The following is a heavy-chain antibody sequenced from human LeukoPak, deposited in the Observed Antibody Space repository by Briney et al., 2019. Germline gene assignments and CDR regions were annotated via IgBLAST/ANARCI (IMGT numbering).Heavy chain of an antibody. Sequence: ASVKVSCKASGYTFTGYYMHWVRQAPGQGLEWMGRINPNSGGTNYAQKFQGRVTMTRDTSISTAYMELSRLRSDDTAMYYCARSRVIVPAALPPLSYYMDVWGKGTTVTVSS. CDR3: ARSRVIVPAALPPLSYYMDV. D-gene: IGHD2-2*01. V-gene: IGHV1-2*06. J-gene: IGHJ6*03. CDR1: GYTFTGYY. CDR2: INPNSGGT.